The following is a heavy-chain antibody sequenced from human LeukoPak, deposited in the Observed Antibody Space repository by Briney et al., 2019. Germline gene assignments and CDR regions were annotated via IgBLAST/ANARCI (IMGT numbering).Heavy chain of an antibody. J-gene: IGHJ4*02. V-gene: IGHV4-34*01. CDR3: ARSYWNYDSDFDY. CDR1: GGSFSGHY. CDR2: INHSGSS. D-gene: IGHD1-7*01. Sequence: PSETLSLTCAVYGGSFSGHYWTWIRQPPGKGLEWIGDINHSGSSNHNPSLKSRVTISVDTSKNQFSLKLSSMTAADTAVYYCARSYWNYDSDFDYWGQGTLVTVSS.